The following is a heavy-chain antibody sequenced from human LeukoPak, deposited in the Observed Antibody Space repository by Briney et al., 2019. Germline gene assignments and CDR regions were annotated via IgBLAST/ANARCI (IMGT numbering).Heavy chain of an antibody. J-gene: IGHJ4*02. CDR1: GGSISSYY. Sequence: SETLSLTCTVSGGSISSYYWSWIRQPAGKGLEWIGRIYTSGSTNYNPSLKSRVTMSVDTSKNQFSLKLSSVTAADTAVYYCARVKGYCSSTSCYTFYFDYWGQGTLVTVSS. CDR2: IYTSGST. CDR3: ARVKGYCSSTSCYTFYFDY. D-gene: IGHD2-2*02. V-gene: IGHV4-4*07.